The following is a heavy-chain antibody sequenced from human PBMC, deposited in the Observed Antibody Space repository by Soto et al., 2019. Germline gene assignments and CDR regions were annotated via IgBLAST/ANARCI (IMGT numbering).Heavy chain of an antibody. V-gene: IGHV3-9*01. CDR3: AKDVTGTDGHYCYYMDV. J-gene: IGHJ6*03. D-gene: IGHD1-7*01. Sequence: EVQLVESGGGLVQPGRSLRLSCAASGFTFDDYAMHWVRQAPGKGLEWVSGISWNSGSIGYADSVKGRFTISRDNAKNSLYLQMNSLRAEDTALYYCAKDVTGTDGHYCYYMDVWGKGTTVTVSS. CDR1: GFTFDDYA. CDR2: ISWNSGSI.